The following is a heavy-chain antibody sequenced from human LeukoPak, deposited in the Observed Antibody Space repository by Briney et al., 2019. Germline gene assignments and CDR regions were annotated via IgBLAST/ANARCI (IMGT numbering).Heavy chain of an antibody. CDR1: GFTFSSYG. D-gene: IGHD2-2*02. CDR2: IWYDVSNK. V-gene: IGHV3-33*01. J-gene: IGHJ4*02. Sequence: PGGSLRLSCAASGFTFSSYGMHWVRQAPGKGLEWVAVIWYDVSNKYYADSVKGRFTISRDNSKNTLYLQMNSLRAEDTAVYYCARDLRGYCSTTSGYTFGYWGQGTLVTVSS. CDR3: ARDLRGYCSTTSGYTFGY.